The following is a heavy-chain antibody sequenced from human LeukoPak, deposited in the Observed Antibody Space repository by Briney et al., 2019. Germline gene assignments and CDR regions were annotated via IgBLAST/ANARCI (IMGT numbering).Heavy chain of an antibody. J-gene: IGHJ4*02. V-gene: IGHV3-43*02. Sequence: PGGSLRLSCVASGLNFDDSAMHWVRQAPGKGLEWVPLISADGGSTFSADSVKGRFSISRDNSKNSLYPQMNSLGSEDTATYYCAKESGKFDYWGQGTLVAVSS. CDR3: AKESGKFDY. CDR2: ISADGGST. CDR1: GLNFDDSA.